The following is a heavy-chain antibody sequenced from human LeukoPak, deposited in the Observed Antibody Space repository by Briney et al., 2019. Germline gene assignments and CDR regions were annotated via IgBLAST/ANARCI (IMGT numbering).Heavy chain of an antibody. V-gene: IGHV3-30*02. Sequence: GGSLRLSCAASGFTFSNYGMHWVRQAPGKGLEWVAFIQYDGSNKYYADSVKGRFTISRDNAKNSLYLQMNRLRAEDTAVYYCATTYYGSGSYYKAGAFDIWGQGTMVTVSS. CDR2: IQYDGSNK. CDR3: ATTYYGSGSYYKAGAFDI. D-gene: IGHD3-10*01. J-gene: IGHJ3*02. CDR1: GFTFSNYG.